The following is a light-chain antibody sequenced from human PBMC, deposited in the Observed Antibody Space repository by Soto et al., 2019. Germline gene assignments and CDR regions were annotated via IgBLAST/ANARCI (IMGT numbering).Light chain of an antibody. J-gene: IGLJ1*01. CDR2: GNI. V-gene: IGLV1-40*01. Sequence: QSVLTQPPSVSGAPGQRVTISCTGSSSNIGAVYDVHWYQQLPGTAPKLLIYGNINRPSGVPDRFSGSKSCTSASLAITGLQAEDEADYYCQSYDSSLSADYVFGTGTKLTVL. CDR1: SSNIGAVYD. CDR3: QSYDSSLSADYV.